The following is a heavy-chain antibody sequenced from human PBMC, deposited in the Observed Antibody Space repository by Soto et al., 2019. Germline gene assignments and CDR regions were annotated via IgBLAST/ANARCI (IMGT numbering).Heavy chain of an antibody. CDR3: ARVGSSGWSPDY. Sequence: SETLSLTXSVSGGSISGHYWTWIRQSPGKGLEWIGYIFYSGSTNYNPSLKSRVTISVDTSKNQFSLKMSSVTAADTAVYYCARVGSSGWSPDYWGRGTLVPVSS. V-gene: IGHV4-59*11. D-gene: IGHD6-19*01. CDR1: GGSISGHY. J-gene: IGHJ4*02. CDR2: IFYSGST.